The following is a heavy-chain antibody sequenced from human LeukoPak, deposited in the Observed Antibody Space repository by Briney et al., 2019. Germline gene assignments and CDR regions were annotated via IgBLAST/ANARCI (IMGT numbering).Heavy chain of an antibody. CDR1: GFSFDDYA. CDR2: ISWNSGSL. Sequence: GGSLRLSCAASGFSFDDYAMHWVRQAPGKGLEWVSGISWNSGSLGYAGSVKGRFTISRDNAKNSLYLQVNSPRAEDMGLYYCAKGSSYYYDDSGYNYFDSWGQGTLVTVSS. CDR3: AKGSSYYYDDSGYNYFDS. V-gene: IGHV3-9*03. D-gene: IGHD3-22*01. J-gene: IGHJ4*02.